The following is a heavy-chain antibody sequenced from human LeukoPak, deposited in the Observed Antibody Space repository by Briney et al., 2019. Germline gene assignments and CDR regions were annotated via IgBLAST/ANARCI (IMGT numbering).Heavy chain of an antibody. CDR1: GFTFSGYA. CDR2: ISGSGGSP. J-gene: IGHJ4*02. V-gene: IGHV3-23*01. CDR3: AKRRGEVPTASLDY. D-gene: IGHD2-2*01. Sequence: PGGSLRLSCAASGFTFSGYAMSWVRQAPGKGLEWVSGISGSGGSPSYADSVKGRFTISRDNSKNTLYLQMNSLRAEDTAMYYCAKRRGEVPTASLDYWGQGTLVTVSP.